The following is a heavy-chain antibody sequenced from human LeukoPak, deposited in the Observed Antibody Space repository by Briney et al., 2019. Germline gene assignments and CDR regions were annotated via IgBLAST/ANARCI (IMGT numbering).Heavy chain of an antibody. D-gene: IGHD6-19*01. CDR3: AKESVAGLDYYYDMDV. V-gene: IGHV3-23*01. J-gene: IGHJ6*02. Sequence: GGSLRLSCAASGFTFSSYAMSWVRQAPGKGLEWVSGISGSGRSRYYAAPVKGRFTISRDNSKNTLSLQMSSLRAEDTAVYYCAKESVAGLDYYYDMDVWGRGTTVTVSS. CDR2: ISGSGRSR. CDR1: GFTFSSYA.